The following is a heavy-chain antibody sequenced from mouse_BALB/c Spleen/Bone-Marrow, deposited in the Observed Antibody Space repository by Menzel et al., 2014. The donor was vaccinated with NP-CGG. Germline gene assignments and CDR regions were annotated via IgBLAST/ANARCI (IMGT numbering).Heavy chain of an antibody. CDR1: GYTFTDYW. Sequence: QVQLQQSGAELVMPGASVKMSCKASGYTFTDYWMHWVKQRPGQGLEWIGAIDTSDSYTSYNQKFKGKATLTVDESSSTAYMQLSSLTSEDSAVYYGAREDYGYGAMDYWGQGTSVTVSS. CDR3: AREDYGYGAMDY. CDR2: IDTSDSYT. J-gene: IGHJ4*01. D-gene: IGHD2-2*01. V-gene: IGHV1-69*01.